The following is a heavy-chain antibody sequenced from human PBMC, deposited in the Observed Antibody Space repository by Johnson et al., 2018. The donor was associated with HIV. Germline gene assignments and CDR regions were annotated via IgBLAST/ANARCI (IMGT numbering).Heavy chain of an antibody. D-gene: IGHD1-14*01. V-gene: IGHV3-30*03. CDR2: YDGNNK. Sequence: YDGNNKQYVDSVKGRSTISRDTSKNTLYLRMNSLRTEDTAVYYCATRDPTYRPGAFDIWGRGTMVTVSS. CDR3: ATRDPTYRPGAFDI. J-gene: IGHJ3*02.